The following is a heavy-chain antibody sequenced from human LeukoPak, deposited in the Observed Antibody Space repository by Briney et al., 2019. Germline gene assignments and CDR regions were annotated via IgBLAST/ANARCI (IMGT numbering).Heavy chain of an antibody. V-gene: IGHV3-48*02. CDR2: ISSSSRTI. CDR1: GFTFSTYS. Sequence: AGSLRLSCAASGFTFSTYSMNWVRQAPGKGLEWVSYISSSSRTIYYVDSVKGRFTISRDNAKNSVYLQMNSLRDEDTALYYCARTDGMDVWGQGTTLTVSS. J-gene: IGHJ6*02. CDR3: ARTDGMDV.